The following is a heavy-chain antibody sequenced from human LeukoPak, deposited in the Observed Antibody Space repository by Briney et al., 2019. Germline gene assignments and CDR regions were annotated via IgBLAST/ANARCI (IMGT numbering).Heavy chain of an antibody. CDR3: ARERAYDLENDY. V-gene: IGHV1-18*01. J-gene: IGHJ4*02. D-gene: IGHD5-12*01. Sequence: ASVKVSCKASGYTFTSYGISWVRQAPGQGLEWMGWISAYNGNTSYAQKLQGRVTMTTDTSTSTAYMELRSLRSDDTAVYYCARERAYDLENDYWGQGTLVTVSS. CDR1: GYTFTSYG. CDR2: ISAYNGNT.